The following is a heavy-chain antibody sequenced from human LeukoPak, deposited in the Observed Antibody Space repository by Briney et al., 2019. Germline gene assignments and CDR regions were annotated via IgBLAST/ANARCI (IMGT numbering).Heavy chain of an antibody. J-gene: IGHJ4*02. V-gene: IGHV4-34*01. CDR1: GGSFSGYY. CDR3: ARVVDGESFDY. CDR2: INHSGST. D-gene: IGHD2-15*01. Sequence: PSETLSLTCAVYGGSFSGYYWSWIRQPPGKGLEWIGEINHSGSTNYNPSLKSRVTISVDTSKNQFSLQLNSVTPEDTAVYYCARVVDGESFDYWGQGTLVTVSS.